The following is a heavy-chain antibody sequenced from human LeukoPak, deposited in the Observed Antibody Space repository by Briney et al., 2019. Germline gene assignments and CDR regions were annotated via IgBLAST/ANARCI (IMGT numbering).Heavy chain of an antibody. V-gene: IGHV3-74*01. CDR2: INSDGSST. CDR3: AKDPRYYYGSGSYPDY. CDR1: GFTFSSYW. D-gene: IGHD3-10*01. J-gene: IGHJ4*02. Sequence: GGSLRLSCAASGFTFSSYWMHWVRQVPGKGLVWVSRINSDGSSTSYADSVKGRFTISRDNAKNTLYLQMNSLRAEDTAVYYCAKDPRYYYGSGSYPDYWGQGTLVTVSS.